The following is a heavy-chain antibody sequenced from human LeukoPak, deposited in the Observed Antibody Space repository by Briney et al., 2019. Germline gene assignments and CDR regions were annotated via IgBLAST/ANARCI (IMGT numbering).Heavy chain of an antibody. D-gene: IGHD6-6*01. CDR3: ARVVGNWFDP. V-gene: IGHV3-21*01. J-gene: IGHJ5*02. Sequence: GGSLRLSCAASGLTFSSYSMNWVGKAPGKGLEWVSSISSSSSYIYYADSVKGRFTISRDNAKNSLYLQMNSLRAEDTAVYYCARVVGNWFDPWGQGTLVTVSS. CDR1: GLTFSSYS. CDR2: ISSSSSYI.